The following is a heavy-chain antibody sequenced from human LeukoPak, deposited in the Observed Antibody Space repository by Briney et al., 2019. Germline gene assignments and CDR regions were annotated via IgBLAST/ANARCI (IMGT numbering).Heavy chain of an antibody. CDR1: GGTFSSYA. CDR3: ARDYVGSGSYIIFDY. D-gene: IGHD3-10*01. J-gene: IGHJ4*02. V-gene: IGHV1-69*04. Sequence: SVKVSCKASGGTFSSYAISWVRQAPGQGLEWMGRIIPILGIANYAQKFQGRVTITADKSTSTAYMELSSLRSEDTAVYYCARDYVGSGSYIIFDYWGQGTLVTVSS. CDR2: IIPILGIA.